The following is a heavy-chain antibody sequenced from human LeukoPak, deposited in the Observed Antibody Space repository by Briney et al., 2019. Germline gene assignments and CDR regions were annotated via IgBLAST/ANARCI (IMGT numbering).Heavy chain of an antibody. Sequence: GRSLRLSCAASGFTFSSYGMHWVRQAPGKGLEWGAVISYDGSNKYYADSVKGRFTISRDNSKNTLYLQMNSLRAEDTAVYYCANLNSGYDFVYPPYDYWGQGTLVTVSS. J-gene: IGHJ4*02. CDR3: ANLNSGYDFVYPPYDY. D-gene: IGHD5-12*01. CDR1: GFTFSSYG. V-gene: IGHV3-30*18. CDR2: ISYDGSNK.